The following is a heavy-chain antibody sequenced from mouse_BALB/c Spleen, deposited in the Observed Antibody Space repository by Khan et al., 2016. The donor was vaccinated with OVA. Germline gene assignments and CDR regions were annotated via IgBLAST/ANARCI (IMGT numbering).Heavy chain of an antibody. J-gene: IGHJ4*01. V-gene: IGHV3-2*02. CDR2: ISYSGST. CDR3: ARKDDYDAMDY. Sequence: EVQLLETGPGLVKPSQSLSLTCTVTGYSINSDYAWNWIRQFPGNKLEWMGYISYSGSTSYNPSLKSRISITRDTSKNQFFLQLNSVTTEDTATYYCARKDDYDAMDYWGQGTSVTVSS. CDR1: GYSINSDYA.